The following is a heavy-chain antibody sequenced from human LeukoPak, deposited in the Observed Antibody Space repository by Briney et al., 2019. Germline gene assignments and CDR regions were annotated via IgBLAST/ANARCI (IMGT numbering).Heavy chain of an antibody. CDR1: GFTFYNYS. Sequence: GGSLRLSCAASGFTFYNYSMNWVCQAPGKGLEWVSYIGSNSKSIYYADSVKGRFTISRDNAKNSLYLQMNSLRDEDTATYYCARGGQPRDCYYCYMDVWGKGTTVTVSS. CDR3: ARGGQPRDCYYCYMDV. D-gene: IGHD3-16*01. J-gene: IGHJ6*03. V-gene: IGHV3-48*02. CDR2: IGSNSKSI.